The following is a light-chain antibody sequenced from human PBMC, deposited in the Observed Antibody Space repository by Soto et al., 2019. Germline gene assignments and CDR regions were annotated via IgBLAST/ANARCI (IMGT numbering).Light chain of an antibody. Sequence: QLTQSPSALAASRGRASQNISNYLNWYQQKPGKAPQLLIYAASRLQSGVPSRFSGSGSGTEFTLTISSLQPEDFATFYCQQSYSTPLTFGGGTKVDIK. V-gene: IGKV1-39*01. CDR3: QQSYSTPLT. CDR1: QNISNY. J-gene: IGKJ4*01. CDR2: AAS.